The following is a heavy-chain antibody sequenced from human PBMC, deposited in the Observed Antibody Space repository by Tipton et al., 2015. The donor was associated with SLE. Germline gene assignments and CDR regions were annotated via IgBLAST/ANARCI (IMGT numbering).Heavy chain of an antibody. J-gene: IGHJ2*01. V-gene: IGHV4-39*07. CDR1: GGSISSSSYY. CDR3: ARGIRGWYFDL. Sequence: LRLSCTVSGGSISSSSYYWGWIRQPPGKGLEWIGEINHSGSTNYNPSLKSRVTISVDTSKNQFSLKLSSVTAADTAVYYCARGIRGWYFDLWGRGTLVTVSS. CDR2: INHSGST.